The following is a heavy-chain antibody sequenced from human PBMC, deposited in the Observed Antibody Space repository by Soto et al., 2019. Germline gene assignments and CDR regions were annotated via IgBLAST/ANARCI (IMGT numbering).Heavy chain of an antibody. Sequence: ASLKVSCKASGYTFTSYGISWVRQAPGQGLEWMGWISAYNGNTNYAQKLQGRVTMTTDTSTSTAYMELRSLRSDDTAVYYCARFGHCSGGSCYSSRAFDIWGQGTMVTVSS. D-gene: IGHD2-15*01. CDR3: ARFGHCSGGSCYSSRAFDI. J-gene: IGHJ3*02. CDR2: ISAYNGNT. CDR1: GYTFTSYG. V-gene: IGHV1-18*01.